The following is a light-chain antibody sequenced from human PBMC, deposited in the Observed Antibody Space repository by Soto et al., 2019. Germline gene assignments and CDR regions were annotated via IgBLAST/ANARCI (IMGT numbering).Light chain of an antibody. J-gene: IGLJ1*01. CDR3: QSSDRGLSGYV. V-gene: IGLV1-40*01. CDR2: GNH. CDR1: SSNIGADYD. Sequence: QSVLTQPPSVSGAPGQTVTISCTGSSSNIGADYDVHWYQHLPGTAPKLLIYGNHNRPSGVPDRFSGSKSGTSASLAITGLQPEDEADYYCQSSDRGLSGYVFRTGTKLTVL.